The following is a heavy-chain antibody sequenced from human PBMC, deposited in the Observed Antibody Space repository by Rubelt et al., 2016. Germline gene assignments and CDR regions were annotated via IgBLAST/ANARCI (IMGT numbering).Heavy chain of an antibody. CDR2: ISGSGVST. Sequence: VQPGGSLRLSCEASRFTFSNYWMHWVRQAPGKGLAWVSGISGSGVSTYYADSVKGRFIISRDNSKNTLYLQMNSLGAEDTAVYYCARHSEEYYYYYMDVWGKGTTVTVSS. V-gene: IGHV3-23*01. J-gene: IGHJ6*03. CDR3: ARHSEEYYYYYMDV. D-gene: IGHD5-18*01. CDR1: RFTFSNYW.